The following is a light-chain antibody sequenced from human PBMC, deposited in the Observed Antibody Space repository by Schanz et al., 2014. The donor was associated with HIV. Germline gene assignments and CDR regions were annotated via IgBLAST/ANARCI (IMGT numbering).Light chain of an antibody. CDR2: DTN. CDR3: LLSNGEPRGV. J-gene: IGLJ3*02. Sequence: QAVVTQEPSLTVSPGGTVTLTCGSSTGAVTSGHYPYWFQQKPGQAPMTLIFDTNIKHSWTPARFSGSLLGGKADLTLSGAQPEDEADYYCLLSNGEPRGVFGGGPKVTVL. CDR1: TGAVTSGHY. V-gene: IGLV7-46*01.